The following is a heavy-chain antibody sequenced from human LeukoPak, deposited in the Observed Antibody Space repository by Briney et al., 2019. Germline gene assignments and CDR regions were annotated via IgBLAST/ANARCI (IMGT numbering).Heavy chain of an antibody. V-gene: IGHV3-15*01. CDR2: IKSNSDGGTA. CDR3: TTVTHFNL. J-gene: IGHJ4*02. CDR1: GFTFSSYW. Sequence: GGSLRLSCAASGFTFSSYWMSWVRQAPGKGLEWVGRIKSNSDGGTADYAAPAKGRFTISRDDSKKTMYLQMDSLTTEDTAVFFCTTVTHFNLGARGILVTVSS. D-gene: IGHD2/OR15-2a*01.